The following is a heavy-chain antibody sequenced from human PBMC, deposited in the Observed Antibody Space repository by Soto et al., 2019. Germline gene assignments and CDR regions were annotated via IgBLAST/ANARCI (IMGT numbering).Heavy chain of an antibody. V-gene: IGHV3-33*01. J-gene: IGHJ4*02. CDR2: IWDDGSKK. Sequence: QVQLVESGGGVVQPGRSLRLSCAASGFTFSTYGMHWVRQAPGKGLEWVAVIWDDGSKKYYADSVKGRFTTSRDNSKNTMYQQMNSLRAEDTAVYYCARAKNMVRGFPQHWGQGTLVTVSS. CDR3: ARAKNMVRGFPQH. D-gene: IGHD3-10*01. CDR1: GFTFSTYG.